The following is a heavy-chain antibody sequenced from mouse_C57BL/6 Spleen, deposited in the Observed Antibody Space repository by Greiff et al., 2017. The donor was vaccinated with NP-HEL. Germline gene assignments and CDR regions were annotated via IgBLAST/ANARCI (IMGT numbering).Heavy chain of an antibody. J-gene: IGHJ2*01. CDR3: ARKWLLRNFDY. CDR2: IDPSDSYT. CDR1: GYTFTSYW. V-gene: IGHV1-50*01. Sequence: VQLQQPGAELVKPGASVKLSCKASGYTFTSYWMQWVKQRPGQGLEWIGEIDPSDSYTNYNQKFKGKATLTVDTSSSTAYMQLSSLTSEDSAVYYCARKWLLRNFDYWGQGTTLTVSS. D-gene: IGHD2-3*01.